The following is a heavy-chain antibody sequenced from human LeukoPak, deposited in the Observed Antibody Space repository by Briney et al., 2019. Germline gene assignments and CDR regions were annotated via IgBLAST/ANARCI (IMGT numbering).Heavy chain of an antibody. V-gene: IGHV3-33*01. D-gene: IGHD2/OR15-2a*01. CDR3: ARVNIIYYYGMDV. Sequence: GGPLRLSCAASGFTFSSYGMHWVRQAPGTGLEWVAVIWYDGSNKYYADSVKGRFTISRDNSKNTLYLQMNSLRADDTAVYYCARVNIIYYYGMDVWGQGTTVTVSS. CDR2: IWYDGSNK. J-gene: IGHJ6*02. CDR1: GFTFSSYG.